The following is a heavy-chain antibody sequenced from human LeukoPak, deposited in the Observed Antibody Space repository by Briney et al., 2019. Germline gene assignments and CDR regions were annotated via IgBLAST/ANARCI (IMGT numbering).Heavy chain of an antibody. V-gene: IGHV3-73*01. CDR2: IRSKANSYAT. D-gene: IGHD3-22*01. Sequence: GGSLKLSCVASGFTFSGSAMHWVRQASGKGLEWVGRIRSKANSYATAYAASVKGRFTISRDDSKNTAYLQMNSLKTEDTAVYYCTRRETGYYDSSGYYYYFDYWGQGTLVTVSS. CDR1: GFTFSGSA. CDR3: TRRETGYYDSSGYYYYFDY. J-gene: IGHJ4*02.